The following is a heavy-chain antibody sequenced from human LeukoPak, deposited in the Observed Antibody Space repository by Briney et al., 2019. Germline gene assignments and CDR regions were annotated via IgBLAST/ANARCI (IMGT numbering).Heavy chain of an antibody. J-gene: IGHJ4*02. CDR2: IYHSGTT. CDR1: GSSISSGYY. D-gene: IGHD3-9*01. V-gene: IGHV4-38-2*01. Sequence: PSETLSLTCAVSGSSISSGYYWGWIRQPPGRELEWIGGIYHSGTTYYNPSLKSRVTILVDTSKNQFSLKLNSVTAADTAIYYCARGAKYYDILTGYPNALYWGQGTLVTVSS. CDR3: ARGAKYYDILTGYPNALY.